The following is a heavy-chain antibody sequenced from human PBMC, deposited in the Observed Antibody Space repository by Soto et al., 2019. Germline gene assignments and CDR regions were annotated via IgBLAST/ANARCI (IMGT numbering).Heavy chain of an antibody. V-gene: IGHV3-43D*03. CDR3: AKDNLKYGSGSYYDY. Sequence: GGSLRLSCAASGFTFDDYAMHGVRQAPGKGLEWVSLISWDGGSTYYADSVKGRFTISRDNSKNSLYLQMNSLRAEDTALYYCAKDNLKYGSGSYYDYWGQGTLVTVSS. J-gene: IGHJ4*02. D-gene: IGHD3-10*01. CDR2: ISWDGGST. CDR1: GFTFDDYA.